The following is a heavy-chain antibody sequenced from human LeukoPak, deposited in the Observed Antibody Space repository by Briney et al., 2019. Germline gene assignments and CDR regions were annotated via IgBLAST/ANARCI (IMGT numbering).Heavy chain of an antibody. D-gene: IGHD2-2*01. CDR3: ARDRGSTSASGNWFDP. J-gene: IGHJ5*02. CDR1: GGSISSYY. V-gene: IGHV4-4*07. Sequence: SETLSLTCTVSGGSISSYYWSRIRQPAGKGLEWIGRIYTSGSTNYNPSLKSRVTMSVDTSKNQFSLKLSSVTAADTAVYYCARDRGSTSASGNWFDPWGQGTLVTVSS. CDR2: IYTSGST.